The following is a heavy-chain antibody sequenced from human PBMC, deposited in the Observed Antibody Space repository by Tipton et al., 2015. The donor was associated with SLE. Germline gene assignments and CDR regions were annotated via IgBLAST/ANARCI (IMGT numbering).Heavy chain of an antibody. CDR1: GGSFSGYY. CDR3: ARERLLHGP. Sequence: TLSLTCAVYGGSFSGYYWSWIRQPPGKGLEWIGYIYYSGSTNYNPSLKSRVTISVDTSKNQFSLKLSSVTAADTAVYYCARERLLHGPWGQGTLVTVSS. J-gene: IGHJ5*02. D-gene: IGHD2-21*02. V-gene: IGHV4-59*01. CDR2: IYYSGST.